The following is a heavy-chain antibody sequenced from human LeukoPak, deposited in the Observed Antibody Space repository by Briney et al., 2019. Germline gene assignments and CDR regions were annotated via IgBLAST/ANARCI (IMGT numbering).Heavy chain of an antibody. CDR3: ARAYYGSGSYYSHFDY. V-gene: IGHV1-2*02. J-gene: IGHJ4*02. CDR1: GYTFTGYY. Sequence: ASVKVSCKASGYTFTGYYMHWVRPAPGQVLEWMGWINPNSGGTNYAQKFKGRVTMTRDTSISTAYMELSRLRSDDTAVYYCARAYYGSGSYYSHFDYWGQGTLVAVSS. CDR2: INPNSGGT. D-gene: IGHD3-10*01.